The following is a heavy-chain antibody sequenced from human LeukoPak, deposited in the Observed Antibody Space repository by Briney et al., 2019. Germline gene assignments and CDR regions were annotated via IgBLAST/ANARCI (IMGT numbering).Heavy chain of an antibody. CDR2: IIPIFGTA. CDR3: AIFSVEMATIDAFDI. J-gene: IGHJ3*02. V-gene: IGHV1-69*05. Sequence: VASVKVSCKASGGTFSSYAISWVRQAPGQGLEWMGRIIPIFGTANYAQKFQDRVTITTDESTSTAYMELSSLRSKDTAVYYCAIFSVEMATIDAFDIWGQGTMVTVSS. CDR1: GGTFSSYA. D-gene: IGHD5-24*01.